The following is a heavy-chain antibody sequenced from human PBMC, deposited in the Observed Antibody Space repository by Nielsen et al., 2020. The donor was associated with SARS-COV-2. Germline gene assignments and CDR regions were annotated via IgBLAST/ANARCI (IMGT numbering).Heavy chain of an antibody. J-gene: IGHJ4*02. CDR1: GFTFDDYA. Sequence: SLKISCAASGFTFDDYAMHWVRQAPGKGLEWVSGISWNSGSIGYADSVKGRFTISRDNAKNSLYLQMNSLRAEDTAVYYCARWGGSYLGYWGQGTLVTVSS. CDR3: ARWGGSYLGY. CDR2: ISWNSGSI. V-gene: IGHV3-9*01. D-gene: IGHD1-26*01.